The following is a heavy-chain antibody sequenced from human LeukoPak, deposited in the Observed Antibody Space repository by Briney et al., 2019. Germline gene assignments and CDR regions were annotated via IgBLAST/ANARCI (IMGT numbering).Heavy chain of an antibody. CDR3: AGDYGEYYYGMDV. Sequence: GGSLRLSCAASGFTFSSYGMHWVRQAPGKGLEWVAVIWYDGSNKCYADSVKGRFTISRDNSKKTLYLQMNSLRAVDTAVYYCAGDYGEYYYGMDVWGQGTTVTVSS. J-gene: IGHJ6*02. CDR2: IWYDGSNK. CDR1: GFTFSSYG. D-gene: IGHD4-17*01. V-gene: IGHV3-33*01.